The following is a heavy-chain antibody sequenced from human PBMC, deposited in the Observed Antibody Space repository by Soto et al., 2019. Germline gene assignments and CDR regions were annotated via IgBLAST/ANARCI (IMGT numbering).Heavy chain of an antibody. CDR1: GGSISSSSYY. J-gene: IGHJ4*02. CDR3: ARLHQSKQGLDY. Sequence: SETLSLTCTVSGGSISSSSYYWGWIRQPPGKGLEWIGSIYYSGSTYYNPSLKSRVTISVDTSKNQFSLKMSSVTAADTAVYYCARLHQSKQGLDYWGQGTLVTVSS. D-gene: IGHD4-4*01. CDR2: IYYSGST. V-gene: IGHV4-39*01.